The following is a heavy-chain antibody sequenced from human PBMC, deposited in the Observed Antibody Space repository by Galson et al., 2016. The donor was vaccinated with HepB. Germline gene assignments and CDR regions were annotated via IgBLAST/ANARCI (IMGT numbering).Heavy chain of an antibody. J-gene: IGHJ4*02. D-gene: IGHD2-2*01. CDR2: INTESGAT. V-gene: IGHV1-2*02. Sequence: SVKVSCKASGYFFTDYFIQWVRQAPGQGLEWLGRINTESGATEYAPKFQGRVTMTRDTSTSTTYMDLSSLTTDDTASYYCARDLASTSNWEFDYWGQGTLVTFSS. CDR1: GYFFTDYF. CDR3: ARDLASTSNWEFDY.